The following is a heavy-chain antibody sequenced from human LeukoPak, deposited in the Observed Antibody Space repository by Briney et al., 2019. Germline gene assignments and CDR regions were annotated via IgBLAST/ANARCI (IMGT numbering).Heavy chain of an antibody. V-gene: IGHV4-4*02. J-gene: IGHJ4*02. CDR2: IYHSGST. CDR3: ARMVRGVIVYRYYFDY. Sequence: SGTLSLTCAVSGGSISSSNWWSWVRQPPGKGLEWIGEIYHSGSTNYNPSLKSRVTISVDTSKNQFSLKLSSVTAADTAAYYCARMVRGVIVYRYYFDYWGQGTLVTVSS. D-gene: IGHD3-10*01. CDR1: GGSISSSNW.